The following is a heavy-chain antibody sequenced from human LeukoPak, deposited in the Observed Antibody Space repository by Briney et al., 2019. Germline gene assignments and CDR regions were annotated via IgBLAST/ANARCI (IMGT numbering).Heavy chain of an antibody. D-gene: IGHD2-2*01. J-gene: IGHJ6*03. V-gene: IGHV3-7*01. CDR2: IKEDGSEE. CDR3: ARDLYCSSTSCGLAYYYYYYYMDV. CDR1: RFTFSRYW. Sequence: GGSLRLSRVDSRFTFSRYWMSWVRQAPGKGLEWVANIKEDGSEEYYVDSVTGRFTISRDNARNSLYLQMNSLRAEDTAVYYCARDLYCSSTSCGLAYYYYYYYMDVWGKGTTVTVSS.